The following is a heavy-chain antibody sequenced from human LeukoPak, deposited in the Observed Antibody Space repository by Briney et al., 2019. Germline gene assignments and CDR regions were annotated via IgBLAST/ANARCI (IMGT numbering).Heavy chain of an antibody. V-gene: IGHV3-21*01. D-gene: IGHD1-26*01. CDR2: ISTRGDYI. Sequence: PGGSLRLSCAASGFSFSTYSRNWIRQAPGKGLQWVSAISTRGDYIYYADSVKGRFAISRDNAENSLYLHMHSLTAEDTAVYFCVRGGREDPHNFWGQGTLVTVSS. CDR1: GFSFSTYS. J-gene: IGHJ4*02. CDR3: VRGGREDPHNF.